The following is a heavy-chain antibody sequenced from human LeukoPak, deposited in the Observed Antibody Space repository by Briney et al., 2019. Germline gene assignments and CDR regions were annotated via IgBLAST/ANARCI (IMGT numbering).Heavy chain of an antibody. CDR3: AKDGGGYSSFDY. V-gene: IGHV3-23*01. D-gene: IGHD5-18*01. Sequence: PGGSLRLSCVASGFTFSSYAMSWVRQAPGKGLEWVSAISGSGGSTYYADSVKGRFTISRDNSKNTLYLQMNSLRAEDTAVYYCAKDGGGYSSFDYWGQGPLFTVSS. J-gene: IGHJ4*02. CDR1: GFTFSSYA. CDR2: ISGSGGST.